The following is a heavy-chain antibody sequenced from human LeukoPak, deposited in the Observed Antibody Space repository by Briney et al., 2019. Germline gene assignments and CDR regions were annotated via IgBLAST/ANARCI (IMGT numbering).Heavy chain of an antibody. Sequence: GGSLRLSCAASGVTFSSYSMNWVGQATGKGLEWVSFISSSSAYIYYSDTVKGRFTISRDNAKNSLYLQMVSVRAEDTAVYYCARSSGYYFDYWGQGTLVTVSS. J-gene: IGHJ4*02. D-gene: IGHD3-22*01. V-gene: IGHV3-21*01. CDR3: ARSSGYYFDY. CDR1: GVTFSSYS. CDR2: ISSSSAYI.